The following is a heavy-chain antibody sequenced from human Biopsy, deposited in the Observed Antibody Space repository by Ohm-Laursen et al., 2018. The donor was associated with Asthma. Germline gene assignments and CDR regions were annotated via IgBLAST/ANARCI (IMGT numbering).Heavy chain of an antibody. Sequence: SQTLSLTCSMYGLSSSAYYWTWIRQTPGKGLERIGESDHRGNTNTNATLKSRVTISKAKSANEFSLKMKSVTVADTAIYYCARGPEWSGLDIWGQGTTVTVSS. J-gene: IGHJ6*02. CDR2: SDHRGNT. CDR1: GLSSSAYY. D-gene: IGHD3-3*01. V-gene: IGHV4-34*01. CDR3: ARGPEWSGLDI.